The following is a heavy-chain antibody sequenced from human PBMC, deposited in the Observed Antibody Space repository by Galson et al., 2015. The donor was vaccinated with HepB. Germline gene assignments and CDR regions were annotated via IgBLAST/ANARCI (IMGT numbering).Heavy chain of an antibody. CDR2: ISYDGSNK. V-gene: IGHV3-30-3*01. J-gene: IGHJ4*02. D-gene: IGHD5-24*01. CDR1: GFTFSSYA. CDR3: ARPRDGYNENLAPFDY. Sequence: SLRLSCAASGFTFSSYAMHWVRQAPGKGLEWVAVISYDGSNKYYADPVKGRFTISRDNSKNTLYLQMNSLRAEDTAVYYCARPRDGYNENLAPFDYWGQGILVTVSS.